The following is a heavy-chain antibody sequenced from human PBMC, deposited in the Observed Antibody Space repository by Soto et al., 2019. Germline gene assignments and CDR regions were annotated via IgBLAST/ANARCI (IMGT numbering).Heavy chain of an antibody. Sequence: QPGGSLRLSCAASGFTFSTYAMNWVRQAPGKRLQWVSYISSSGTTIYYADSVKGRFTISRDNAKNSLYLQMNSLRDEDTALYYCLCPGHMDVWGQGTTVTVSS. CDR1: GFTFSTYA. CDR3: LCPGHMDV. CDR2: ISSSGTTI. V-gene: IGHV3-48*02. J-gene: IGHJ6*02.